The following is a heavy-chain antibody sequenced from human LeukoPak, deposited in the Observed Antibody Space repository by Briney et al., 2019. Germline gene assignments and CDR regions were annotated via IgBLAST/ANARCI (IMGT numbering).Heavy chain of an antibody. V-gene: IGHV4-34*01. CDR3: ARSLRYFDWPFDY. CDR1: GGSFSGYY. D-gene: IGHD3-9*01. Sequence: SETLSLTCAVYGGSFSGYYCSWIRQPPGKGLEWIGEINHSGSTNYNPSLKSRVTISVDTSKNQFSLKLSSVTAADTAVYYCARSLRYFDWPFDYWGQGNLVTVSS. CDR2: INHSGST. J-gene: IGHJ4*02.